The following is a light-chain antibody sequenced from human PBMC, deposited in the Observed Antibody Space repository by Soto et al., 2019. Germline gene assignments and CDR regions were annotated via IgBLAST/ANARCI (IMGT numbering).Light chain of an antibody. CDR2: AAS. J-gene: IGKJ2*01. CDR1: QNIGNY. CDR3: QQSYSTLPYS. V-gene: IGKV1-39*01. Sequence: DIQMTQSPSSLSASVGDRVTIACRASQNIGNYLNWYQQKLGKAPKFLIDAASNLQGGVTSRFSVSGSGTNFTLTISSLRPEDFATNYCQQSYSTLPYSFGRGTKLE.